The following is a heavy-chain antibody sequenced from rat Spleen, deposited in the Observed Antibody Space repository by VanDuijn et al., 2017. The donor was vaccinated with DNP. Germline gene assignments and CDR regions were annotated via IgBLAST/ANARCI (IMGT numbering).Heavy chain of an antibody. V-gene: IGHV5S10*01. D-gene: IGHD4-3*01. CDR2: IISDGSRT. Sequence: EVQLVESGGGLVQPGGSLKLSCAASGFTFSDYNMAWVRQAPKKGLEWVATIISDGSRTYYGDSVKGRFSVSRDDAKGNLYRQMNVLGSEDTAIYDCLMWVLGVDYWGQGVMVTVSS. CDR1: GFTFSDYN. CDR3: LMWVLGVDY. J-gene: IGHJ2*01.